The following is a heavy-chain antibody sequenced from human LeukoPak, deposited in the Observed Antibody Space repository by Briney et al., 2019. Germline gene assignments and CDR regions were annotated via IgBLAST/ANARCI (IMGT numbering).Heavy chain of an antibody. D-gene: IGHD3-22*01. V-gene: IGHV3-23*01. CDR1: GLTFSGYS. Sequence: GRSLRLSCAASGLTFSGYSMSWVRQAPGKGLEWVSAMTGSGSATDYAESVKGRFTISRDNSENTLYLQMNSLRAEDTAVYYCAKRRYHSSGYFDYWGQGTLVTVSS. CDR2: MTGSGSAT. J-gene: IGHJ4*02. CDR3: AKRRYHSSGYFDY.